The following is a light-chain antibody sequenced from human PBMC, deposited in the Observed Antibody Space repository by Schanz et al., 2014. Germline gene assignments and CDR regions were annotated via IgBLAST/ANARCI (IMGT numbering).Light chain of an antibody. Sequence: QSALTQPASVSGSPGQSITISCTGSTSDIGTYNYVSWYQQYPGKAPRLIIYDVNSRPSGVSNRFSGSKSGNTASLTISGLQAEDEADYYCSSYAFTGVFGGGTKLTV. CDR3: SSYAFTGV. J-gene: IGLJ2*01. CDR2: DVN. CDR1: TSDIGTYNY. V-gene: IGLV2-14*03.